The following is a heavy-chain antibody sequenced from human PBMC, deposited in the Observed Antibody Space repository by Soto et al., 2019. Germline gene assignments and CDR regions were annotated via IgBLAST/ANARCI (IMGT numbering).Heavy chain of an antibody. CDR3: AKSLRGIIIDFDY. CDR2: ISGSGGST. D-gene: IGHD3-10*01. V-gene: IGHV3-23*01. Sequence: GGSLRLSCAASGFTFRSYAMNWVRQAPGKGLEWVSVISGSGGSTYYVDSVKGRFTISRDNSKNTLYLQMNSLRAEDTAVYYCAKSLRGIIIDFDYWGQGTQVTVSS. CDR1: GFTFRSYA. J-gene: IGHJ4*02.